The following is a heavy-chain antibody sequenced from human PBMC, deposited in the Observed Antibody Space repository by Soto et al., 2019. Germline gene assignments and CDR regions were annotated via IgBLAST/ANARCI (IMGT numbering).Heavy chain of an antibody. CDR1: GGTFSSYA. CDR2: IIPIFGTA. Sequence: SVKVSCKASGGTFSSYAISWVRQAPGQGLEWMGGIIPIFGTANYAQKFQGRVTITADESTSTAYMELSSLRSEDTAVYYCARNTIAYCGGDCYPQYYYYGMDVWGQGTTVTVSS. CDR3: ARNTIAYCGGDCYPQYYYYGMDV. D-gene: IGHD2-21*02. J-gene: IGHJ6*02. V-gene: IGHV1-69*13.